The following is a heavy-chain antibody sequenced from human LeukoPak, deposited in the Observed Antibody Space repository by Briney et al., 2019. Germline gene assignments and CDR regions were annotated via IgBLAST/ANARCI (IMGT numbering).Heavy chain of an antibody. CDR2: IYYSGST. CDR3: ARDPSGGYYRINAFDI. V-gene: IGHV4-59*01. J-gene: IGHJ3*02. Sequence: SETLSLTCTVSGGSISSYYWSWIRQPPGKGLEWIGYIYYSGSTNYNPSLKSRVTISVDTSKNQFSLKPSSVTAADTAVYYCARDPSGGYYRINAFDIWGQGTMVTVSS. CDR1: GGSISSYY. D-gene: IGHD3-3*01.